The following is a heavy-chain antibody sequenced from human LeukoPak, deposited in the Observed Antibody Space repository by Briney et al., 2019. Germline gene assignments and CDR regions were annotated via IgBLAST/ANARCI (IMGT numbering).Heavy chain of an antibody. Sequence: GASVKVSCKASGYTFTSYDINWVRQATGQGLEWMGWMNPNSGNTGYAQKFQGRVIMTRNTSISTAYMELSGLRYEDTAVYYCARRGRASEIDYWGQGTLVTVSS. J-gene: IGHJ4*02. CDR2: MNPNSGNT. D-gene: IGHD3-10*01. CDR1: GYTFTSYD. CDR3: ARRGRASEIDY. V-gene: IGHV1-8*01.